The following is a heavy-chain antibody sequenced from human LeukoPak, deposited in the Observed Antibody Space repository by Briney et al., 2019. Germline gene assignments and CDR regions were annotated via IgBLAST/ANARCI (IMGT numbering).Heavy chain of an antibody. J-gene: IGHJ6*03. CDR3: ARDGNEGGTIFGVPNPHPLYYYYYYMDV. D-gene: IGHD3-3*01. CDR2: INPNSGGT. CDR1: GYTFTGYY. V-gene: IGHV1-2*02. Sequence: ASVKVSCKASGYTFTGYYMHWVRQAPGQGLEWMGWINPNSGGTNYAQKFQGRVTMTRDTSISTAYMELSRLRSDDTAVYYCARDGNEGGTIFGVPNPHPLYYYYYYMDVWGKGTTVTVSS.